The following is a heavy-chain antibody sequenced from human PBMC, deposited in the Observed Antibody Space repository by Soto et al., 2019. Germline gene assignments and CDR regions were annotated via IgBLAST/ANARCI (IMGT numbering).Heavy chain of an antibody. CDR1: SGSISSSNW. V-gene: IGHV4-4*02. CDR2: IYHSVRT. Sequence: QVQLQESGPGLVKPSGTLSLTCAVSSGSISSSNWWSWVRQPPGKGLVWIGEIYHSVRTNYNPSLKSRATISVDKPETQFSLTLSSVTAADTAVYYCARTYYYGSRSYSYNWIDPWRQGTLLTVSS. D-gene: IGHD3-10*01. J-gene: IGHJ5*02. CDR3: ARTYYYGSRSYSYNWIDP.